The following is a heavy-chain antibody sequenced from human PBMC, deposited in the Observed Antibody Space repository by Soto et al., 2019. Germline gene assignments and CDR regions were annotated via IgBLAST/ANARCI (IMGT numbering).Heavy chain of an antibody. Sequence: ASVKVSCKASGYTFTGYYMHWVRQAPGQGLEWMGWINPNSGGTNYAQKFQGWVTMTRDTSISTAYMELSRLRSDDTTVYYCARDIDFWSGYYRYNWFDPWGQGTLVTVSS. CDR2: INPNSGGT. D-gene: IGHD3-3*01. J-gene: IGHJ5*02. CDR1: GYTFTGYY. CDR3: ARDIDFWSGYYRYNWFDP. V-gene: IGHV1-2*04.